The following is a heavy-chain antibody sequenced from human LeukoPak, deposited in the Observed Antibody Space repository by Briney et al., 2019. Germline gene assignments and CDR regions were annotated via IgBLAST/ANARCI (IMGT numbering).Heavy chain of an antibody. D-gene: IGHD1-26*01. V-gene: IGHV4-59*01. J-gene: IGHJ4*02. CDR3: AREGGQYFFDY. Sequence: PSETLSLTCAVYDGSFSGYYWSWIRQSPGKGLEWIGYIYSSGSTNYNPSLKSRVTISIATSNNQFSLKLNSVTAADTAVYYCAREGGQYFFDYWGQGTLVTVSS. CDR1: DGSFSGYY. CDR2: IYSSGST.